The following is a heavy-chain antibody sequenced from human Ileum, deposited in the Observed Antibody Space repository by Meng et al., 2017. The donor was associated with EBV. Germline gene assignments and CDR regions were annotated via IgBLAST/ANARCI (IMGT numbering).Heavy chain of an antibody. CDR3: ASGRDYAWHS. CDR2: IYHSGST. J-gene: IGHJ4*02. Sequence: QAQRQESGPGLVKPSGTLSLTCAVSGDSISSNNWWSWVRQPPGKGLEWIGEIYHSGSTNYNPSFKSRVTMSVDKSKNQISLNLSSVTAADTAVYYCASGRDYAWHSWGRGTLVTVSS. V-gene: IGHV4-4*02. D-gene: IGHD4-17*01. CDR1: GDSISSNNW.